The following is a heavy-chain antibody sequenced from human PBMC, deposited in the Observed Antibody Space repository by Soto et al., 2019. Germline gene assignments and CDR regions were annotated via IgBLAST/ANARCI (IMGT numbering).Heavy chain of an antibody. J-gene: IGHJ4*02. D-gene: IGHD3-3*02. Sequence: EVQLVESGGGLVKPGGSLRLSCVVFEYTFSADWMRWVRQAPGKGLEWVARINRKIDGAKTDYAAHVEGRFTIARDDSKNTLYLQMSSLKIEVTAVYFCTADHLSWGQGTLVTVS. CDR1: EYTFSADW. V-gene: IGHV3-15*01. CDR2: INRKIDGAKT. CDR3: TADHLS.